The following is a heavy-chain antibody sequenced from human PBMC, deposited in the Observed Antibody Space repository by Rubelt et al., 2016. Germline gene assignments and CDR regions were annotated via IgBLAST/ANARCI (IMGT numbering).Heavy chain of an antibody. CDR2: T. Sequence: TSYAQKLQGRVTMTTDTSTSTAYMELRSLRSDDTAVYYCARDGGGSYMGFDYWGQGTLVTVSS. V-gene: IGHV1-18*01. D-gene: IGHD1-26*01. J-gene: IGHJ4*02. CDR3: ARDGGGSYMGFDY.